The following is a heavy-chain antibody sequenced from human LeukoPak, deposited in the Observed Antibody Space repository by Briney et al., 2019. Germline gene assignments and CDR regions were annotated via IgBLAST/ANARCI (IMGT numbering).Heavy chain of an antibody. V-gene: IGHV3-33*01. CDR2: IWYDGSNK. D-gene: IGHD3-22*01. CDR3: AATYYYDSSGYYDDY. CDR1: GFTFSSYG. J-gene: IGHJ4*02. Sequence: SGGSLRLSCAASGFTFSSYGMHWVRQAPGKGLEWVAVIWYDGSNKYYADSVKGRFTISRDNSKNTLYLQMNSLRAEDTAVYYCAATYYYDSSGYYDDYWGQGTLVTVSS.